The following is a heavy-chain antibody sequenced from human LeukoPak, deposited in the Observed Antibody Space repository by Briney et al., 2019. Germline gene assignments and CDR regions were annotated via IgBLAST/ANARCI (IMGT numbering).Heavy chain of an antibody. Sequence: SETLSLTCTVSGGSISSSSYYWGWIRQPPGKGLEWIGSIYYSGSTYYNPSLKSRVTISVDTSKNQFSLKLRSVTAADTAVYYCARQLRHSSGYLNWFDPWGQGTLVTVSS. J-gene: IGHJ5*02. CDR3: ARQLRHSSGYLNWFDP. CDR1: GGSISSSSYY. V-gene: IGHV4-39*01. CDR2: IYYSGST. D-gene: IGHD3-22*01.